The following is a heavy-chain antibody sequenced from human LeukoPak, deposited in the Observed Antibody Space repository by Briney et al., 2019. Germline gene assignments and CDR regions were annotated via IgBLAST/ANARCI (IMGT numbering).Heavy chain of an antibody. CDR1: GGSISSYY. Sequence: SETLSLTCTVSGGSISSYYWSWIRQPPWNGLEWIGYIYYSGSTNYNPSLKSRVTISVDTSKNQFSLKLSSVTAADTAVYYCARASGSYFDYWGQGTLVTVSS. CDR2: IYYSGST. J-gene: IGHJ4*02. D-gene: IGHD1-26*01. V-gene: IGHV4-59*01. CDR3: ARASGSYFDY.